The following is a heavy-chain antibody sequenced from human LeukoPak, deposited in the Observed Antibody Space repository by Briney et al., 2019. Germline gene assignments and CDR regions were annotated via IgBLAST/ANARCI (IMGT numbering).Heavy chain of an antibody. D-gene: IGHD2-8*01. CDR1: GFIFSSNW. V-gene: IGHV3-30-3*01. CDR2: ISYDGSNK. J-gene: IGHJ6*02. CDR3: ARADIGLMVYTPLYGMDV. Sequence: GGSLRLSCAASGFIFSSNWMSWVRLAPGKGLEWVAVISYDGSNKYYADSVKGRFTISRDNSKNTLYLLMNSLRAEDTAVYYCARADIGLMVYTPLYGMDVWGQGTTVTVSS.